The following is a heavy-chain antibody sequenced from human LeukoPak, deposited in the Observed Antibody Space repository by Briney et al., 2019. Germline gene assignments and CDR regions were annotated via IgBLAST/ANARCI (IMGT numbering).Heavy chain of an antibody. D-gene: IGHD4-17*01. CDR2: ISSGSSTV. J-gene: IGHJ6*02. CDR1: GFIFSSYG. V-gene: IGHV3-48*01. CDR3: ARALTTVSYYYGMDV. Sequence: PGGSLRLSCAASGFIFSSYGMNWVRQAPGKGLEWVSYISSGSSTVYYADSVKGRFTISRDNAKNSLYLQMNSLRAEDTAVYYCARALTTVSYYYGMDVWGQGTTVTVSS.